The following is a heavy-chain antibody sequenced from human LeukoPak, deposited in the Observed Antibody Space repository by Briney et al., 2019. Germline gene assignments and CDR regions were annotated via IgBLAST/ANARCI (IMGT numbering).Heavy chain of an antibody. V-gene: IGHV3-30*03. CDR3: ARRTNLDYDILTGYYNPRYFDY. CDR2: ISYDGSNK. CDR1: GFTFSSYG. J-gene: IGHJ4*02. D-gene: IGHD3-9*01. Sequence: GGSLRLSCAASGFTFSSYGMHWVRQAPGKGLEWVAVISYDGSNKYYADSVKGRFTISRDNSKNTLYLQMNSLRAEDTAVYYCARRTNLDYDILTGYYNPRYFDYWGQGTLVTVSS.